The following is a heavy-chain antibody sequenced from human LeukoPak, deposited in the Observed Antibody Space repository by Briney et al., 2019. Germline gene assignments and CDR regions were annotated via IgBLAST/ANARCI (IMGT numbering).Heavy chain of an antibody. Sequence: ASVKVSCKPSGYTFTSHGITWVRQATGQGLEWMGWMNPNSGNTGYAQKFQGRVTITRNTSISTAYMELSSLRSEDTAVYYCARSRARGSYDIFDYWGQGTLVTVSS. CDR3: ARSRARGSYDIFDY. D-gene: IGHD1-26*01. V-gene: IGHV1-8*01. CDR2: MNPNSGNT. CDR1: GYTFTSHG. J-gene: IGHJ4*02.